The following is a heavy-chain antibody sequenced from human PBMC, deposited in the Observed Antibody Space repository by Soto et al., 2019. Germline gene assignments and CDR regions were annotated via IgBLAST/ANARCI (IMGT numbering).Heavy chain of an antibody. Sequence: LRLSCAASGLTFSTYAMHWVRQAPGKGLEWVAIISYNGNDKYSADSVKGRFTISRDNSKKTLYLQMNSLGAEDTAVYYCAKDLYSSGWSYYFDNWGQGTLVTVSS. CDR3: AKDLYSSGWSYYFDN. D-gene: IGHD3-22*01. V-gene: IGHV3-30*18. CDR2: ISYNGNDK. CDR1: GLTFSTYA. J-gene: IGHJ4*02.